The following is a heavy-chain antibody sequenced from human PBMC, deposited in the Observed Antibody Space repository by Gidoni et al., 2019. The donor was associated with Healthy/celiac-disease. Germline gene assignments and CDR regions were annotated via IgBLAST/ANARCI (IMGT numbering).Heavy chain of an antibody. J-gene: IGHJ4*02. V-gene: IGHV4-34*01. D-gene: IGHD4-17*01. Sequence: QVQLQQWGAGLLKPSETLSLTCAVYGGSFSGYYWSWIRQPPGKGLEWIGEINHSGSTNYNPSLKSRVNISVDTSKNQFSLKLSSVTAADTAVYYCARASGDYGLGVGALDYWGQGTLVTVSS. CDR3: ARASGDYGLGVGALDY. CDR1: GGSFSGYY. CDR2: INHSGST.